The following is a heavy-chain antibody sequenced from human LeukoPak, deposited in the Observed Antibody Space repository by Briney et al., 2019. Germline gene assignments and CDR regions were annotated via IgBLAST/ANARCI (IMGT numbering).Heavy chain of an antibody. CDR2: IKQDGSEK. CDR1: GFTFSSYW. CDR3: ARDTPNDSSGYYEANYDY. D-gene: IGHD3-22*01. V-gene: IGHV3-7*01. Sequence: GGSLRLSCAASGFTFSSYWMSWVRQAPGKGLEWVANIKQDGSEKYYVDSVKGRFTISRDNAKNSLYLQMKSLRAEDTAVYYCARDTPNDSSGYYEANYDYWGQGTLVTVSS. J-gene: IGHJ4*02.